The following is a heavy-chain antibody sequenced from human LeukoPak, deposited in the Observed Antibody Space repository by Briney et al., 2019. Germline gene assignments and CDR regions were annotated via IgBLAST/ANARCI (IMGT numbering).Heavy chain of an antibody. CDR3: ARVRLSYCSGGSCSGYFDY. Sequence: GGSLRLSCAASGFTFSSYWMSWVRQAPGKGLEWVANIKQDGSEKYYVDSVKGRFTISRDNAKNSLYLQMNSLRAEDTAVYYCARVRLSYCSGGSCSGYFDYWGQGTLVTVSS. CDR1: GFTFSSYW. D-gene: IGHD2-15*01. CDR2: IKQDGSEK. J-gene: IGHJ4*02. V-gene: IGHV3-7*01.